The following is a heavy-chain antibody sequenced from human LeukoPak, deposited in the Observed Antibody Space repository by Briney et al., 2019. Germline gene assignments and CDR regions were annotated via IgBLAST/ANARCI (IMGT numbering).Heavy chain of an antibody. V-gene: IGHV1-8*01. Sequence: ASVKVSCKASGYTFTSYDINWVRQATGQGLEWMGWMNPNSGNTGYAQKFQGRVTMTRNTSISTAYMELSRLRSDDTAVYYCARDLRFNFGVVWGYWGQGTLVTVSS. D-gene: IGHD3-3*01. J-gene: IGHJ4*02. CDR3: ARDLRFNFGVVWGY. CDR1: GYTFTSYD. CDR2: MNPNSGNT.